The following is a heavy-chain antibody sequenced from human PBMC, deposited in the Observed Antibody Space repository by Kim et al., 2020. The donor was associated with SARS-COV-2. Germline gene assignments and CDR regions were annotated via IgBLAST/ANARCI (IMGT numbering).Heavy chain of an antibody. D-gene: IGHD5-18*01. CDR3: ARGASLGGYSYGFDS. V-gene: IGHV4-61*01. CDR2: VFSTGSASYST. Sequence: SETLSLTCTVSGVPVSSGSYHWTWIRQSPGKELECIGYVFSTGSASYSTTYNPALKSRVSISMDTSKNQFSLRLTSVTASDTAMYFCARGASLGGYSYGFDSWDQGTQVIVSA. CDR1: GVPVSSGSYH. J-gene: IGHJ4*02.